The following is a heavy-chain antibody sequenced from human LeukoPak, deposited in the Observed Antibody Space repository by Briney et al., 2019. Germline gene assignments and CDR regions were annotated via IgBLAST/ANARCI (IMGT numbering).Heavy chain of an antibody. CDR1: GYTFTSYG. V-gene: IGHV1-18*01. J-gene: IGHJ6*03. D-gene: IGHD2-2*02. CDR2: ISTYNGNT. Sequence: PLASVKVSCKASGYTFTSYGISWVRQAPGQGLEWMGWISTYNGNTNYAQKLQGRVTMTTDTSTSTAYMELRSLRSDDTAVYYCARADCSSTSGYTPWGYYYYYMDVWGKGTTVTVSS. CDR3: ARADCSSTSGYTPWGYYYYYMDV.